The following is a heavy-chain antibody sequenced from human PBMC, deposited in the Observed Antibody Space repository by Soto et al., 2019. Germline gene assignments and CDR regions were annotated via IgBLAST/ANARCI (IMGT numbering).Heavy chain of an antibody. CDR2: IVPIFGKP. CDR3: ARGKDGSDYYFDS. CDR1: GDTFSDYT. J-gene: IGHJ4*02. V-gene: IGHV1-69*01. Sequence: QVQLVQSGAEVTKPGSSVKVSCKASGDTFSDYTISWVWQAPGQGLEWMGGIVPIFGKPTYTQKFQGRVTITADESTTTAYMELSSLRSEDTAVYYCARGKDGSDYYFDSWGQGTLVTVSS. D-gene: IGHD3-22*01.